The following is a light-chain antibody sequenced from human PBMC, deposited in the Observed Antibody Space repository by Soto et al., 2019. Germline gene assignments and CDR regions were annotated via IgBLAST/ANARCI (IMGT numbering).Light chain of an antibody. Sequence: IVLTQSPATLSLSPGERATLSCRASQTISSSLVWYQQKPGQAPRLLIYDASNRATGIPARFSGSGSGTDFTLTISSLETEDFAVYYCQQRSSWPLTFGGGTKVETK. V-gene: IGKV3-11*01. CDR2: DAS. J-gene: IGKJ4*01. CDR1: QTISSS. CDR3: QQRSSWPLT.